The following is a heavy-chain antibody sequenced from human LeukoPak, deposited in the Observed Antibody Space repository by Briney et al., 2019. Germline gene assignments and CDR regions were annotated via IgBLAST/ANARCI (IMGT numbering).Heavy chain of an antibody. Sequence: PGGSLRLPCAASGFTFSSYGMHWVRQAPGKGLEWVAVISYDGSNKYYADSVKGRFTISRDNSKNTLYLQMNSLRAEDTAVYYCAKGAGMATCWGQGTLVTVSS. CDR2: ISYDGSNK. D-gene: IGHD5-24*01. V-gene: IGHV3-30*18. J-gene: IGHJ4*02. CDR3: AKGAGMATC. CDR1: GFTFSSYG.